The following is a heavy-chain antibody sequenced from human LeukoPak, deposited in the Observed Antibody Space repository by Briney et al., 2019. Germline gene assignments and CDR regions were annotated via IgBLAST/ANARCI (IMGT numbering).Heavy chain of an antibody. CDR2: IYYSGST. J-gene: IGHJ3*02. Sequence: SETLSLTCTVSGGSISSYYWSWIRQPPGKGLEWIGYIYYSGSTNSNPSLKSRVTISVDTSKNQFSLKLSSVTAADTAVYYCARDGITMVRGVEAFDIWGQGTMVTVPS. V-gene: IGHV4-59*12. CDR3: ARDGITMVRGVEAFDI. D-gene: IGHD3-10*01. CDR1: GGSISSYY.